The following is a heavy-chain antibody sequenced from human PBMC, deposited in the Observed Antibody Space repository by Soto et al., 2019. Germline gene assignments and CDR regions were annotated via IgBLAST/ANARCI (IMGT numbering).Heavy chain of an antibody. CDR3: ARHGGLYSSPYYFDY. Sequence: TSETLSLTCTVSGGSISSSSYYWGWIRQPPGKGLEWIGSIYYSGSTYYNPSLKSRVTISVDTSKNQFSLKLSSVTAADTAVYYCARHGGLYSSPYYFDYWGQGTLVTVSS. D-gene: IGHD6-13*01. CDR1: GGSISSSSYY. J-gene: IGHJ4*02. CDR2: IYYSGST. V-gene: IGHV4-39*01.